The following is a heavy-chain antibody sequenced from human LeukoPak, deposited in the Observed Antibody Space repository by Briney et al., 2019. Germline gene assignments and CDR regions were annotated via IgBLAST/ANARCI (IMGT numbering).Heavy chain of an antibody. Sequence: SETLSLTCTVSGGSISSGSYYWSWIRQPAGKGLEWIGRIYTSGSTNYNPSLKSRVTISVDTSKNQFSLKLSSVTAADTAVYYCARASSSWYASYHYYYYMDVWGKGTTVTVSS. CDR3: ARASSSWYASYHYYYYMDV. V-gene: IGHV4-61*02. CDR1: GGSISSGSYY. J-gene: IGHJ6*03. CDR2: IYTSGST. D-gene: IGHD6-13*01.